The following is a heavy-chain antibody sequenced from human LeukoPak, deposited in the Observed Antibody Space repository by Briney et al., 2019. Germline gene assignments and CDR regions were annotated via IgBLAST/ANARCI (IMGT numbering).Heavy chain of an antibody. CDR2: IKQDANEK. CDR1: GFTFSSYW. V-gene: IGHV3-7*01. Sequence: EPGGSLRLSCAASGFTFSSYWMSWVRQAPGKGLEWVANIKQDANEKYYVDSVKGRFTISRDNAKNSVYLQMNSLRAEDTAVYYCARDSDYDAFDIWGQGTMVTVSS. CDR3: ARDSDYDAFDI. D-gene: IGHD4-17*01. J-gene: IGHJ3*02.